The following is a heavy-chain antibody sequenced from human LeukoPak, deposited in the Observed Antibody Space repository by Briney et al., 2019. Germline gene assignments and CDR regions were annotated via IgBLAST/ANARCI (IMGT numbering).Heavy chain of an antibody. V-gene: IGHV1-2*02. J-gene: IGHJ4*02. CDR2: INPKSGGT. Sequence: ASVKVSCKASGYTFTGHYMHWVRQAPGQGLEWMGWINPKSGGTNYAQKFQGRVTITKDTSITTAYMELSRLRSDDTAVYYCASLNLPDTSGYYDDWGQGTLVTVSS. CDR1: GYTFTGHY. CDR3: ASLNLPDTSGYYDD. D-gene: IGHD3-22*01.